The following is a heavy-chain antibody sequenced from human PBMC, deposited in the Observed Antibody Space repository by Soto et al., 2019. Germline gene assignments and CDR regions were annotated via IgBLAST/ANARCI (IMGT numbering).Heavy chain of an antibody. V-gene: IGHV4-34*01. CDR2: INHSGST. CDR3: ARGLDYGDMLRYLRVGWFDP. CDR1: GGSFSGYY. J-gene: IGHJ5*02. D-gene: IGHD4-17*01. Sequence: SETLSLTCAVYGGSFSGYYWSWIRQPPGKGPEWIGEINHSGSTNYNPSLKSRVTISVDTSKNQFSLKLSSVTAADTAVYYCARGLDYGDMLRYLRVGWFDPWGQGTLVTVSS.